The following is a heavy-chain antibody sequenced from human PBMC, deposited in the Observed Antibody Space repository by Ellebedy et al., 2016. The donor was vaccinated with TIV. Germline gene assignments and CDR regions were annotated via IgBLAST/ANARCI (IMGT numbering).Heavy chain of an antibody. CDR3: ARRSSRNVMDV. J-gene: IGHJ6*02. CDR1: GDNVSSNSAG. V-gene: IGHV6-1*01. CDR2: TYYRSKWYN. Sequence: MPSETLSLTCAISGDNVSSNSAGWNWISQSPSRGLEWLGRTYYRSKWYNDYAVSVKSRITINPDTSKNQFSLQLNSVTPEDTAVYYCARRSSRNVMDVWGQGTTVTVSS. D-gene: IGHD6-13*01.